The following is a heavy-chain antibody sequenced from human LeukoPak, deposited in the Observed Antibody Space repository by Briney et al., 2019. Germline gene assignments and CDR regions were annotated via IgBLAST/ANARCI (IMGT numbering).Heavy chain of an antibody. Sequence: GASVKVSCKASGYTFTSYAMNWVRQATGQGREWRGGLNPDRGNTGYAQNFQGRVTMTRNTSISTVYMELSSLRSEGTAVYYCARSYYYGSGSQHPYYYYYMDVWGKGTTVTISS. J-gene: IGHJ6*03. D-gene: IGHD3-10*01. CDR2: LNPDRGNT. V-gene: IGHV1-8*02. CDR1: GYTFTSYA. CDR3: ARSYYYGSGSQHPYYYYYMDV.